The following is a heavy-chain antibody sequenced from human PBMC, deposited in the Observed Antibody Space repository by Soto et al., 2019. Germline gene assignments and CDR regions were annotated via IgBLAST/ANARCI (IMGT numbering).Heavy chain of an antibody. Sequence: VADGYIISRGCRWVWIRQPPGKGLEWIGKIYHSGSTNYNPSLKSRVTISVDTSKNQFSLKLSSVTAADTAVYYCARARDTAMIKPLGLKNNWFDPWGQGTLVTVSS. V-gene: IGHV4-39*07. CDR1: DGYIISRGCR. D-gene: IGHD5-18*01. CDR3: ARARDTAMIKPLGLKNNWFDP. CDR2: IYHSGST. J-gene: IGHJ5*02.